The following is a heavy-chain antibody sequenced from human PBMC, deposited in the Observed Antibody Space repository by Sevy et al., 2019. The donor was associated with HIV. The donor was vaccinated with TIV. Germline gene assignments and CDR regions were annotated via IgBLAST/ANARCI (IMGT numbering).Heavy chain of an antibody. CDR3: AKEGQGEYYDSSGSFDY. J-gene: IGHJ4*02. Sequence: GGSLRLSCAASGFTFSSYAMSWVRQAPGKGLEWVSSISGSGSFTYYADSVKGHFTISRDNSKNTLYLQMTSLRAEDTAVYYCAKEGQGEYYDSSGSFDYWGQGPLVTVSS. CDR2: ISGSGSFT. D-gene: IGHD3-22*01. V-gene: IGHV3-23*01. CDR1: GFTFSSYA.